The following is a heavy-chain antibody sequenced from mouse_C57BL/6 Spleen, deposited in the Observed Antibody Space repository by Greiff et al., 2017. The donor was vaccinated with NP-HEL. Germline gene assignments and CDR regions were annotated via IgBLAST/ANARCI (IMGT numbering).Heavy chain of an antibody. Sequence: EVKLQESGGGLVQPGGSLKLSCAASGFTFSDYYMYWVRQTPEKRLEWVAYISNGGGSTYYPDTVKGRFTISRDNAKNTLYLQMSRLKSEDTAMYYCARHDDGYPLVFDVWGTRTTVTVSS. D-gene: IGHD2-3*01. CDR1: GFTFSDYY. V-gene: IGHV5-12*01. CDR3: ARHDDGYPLVFDV. CDR2: ISNGGGST. J-gene: IGHJ1*03.